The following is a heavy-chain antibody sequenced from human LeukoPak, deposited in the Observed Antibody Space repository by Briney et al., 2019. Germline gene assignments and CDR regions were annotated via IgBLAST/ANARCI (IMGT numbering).Heavy chain of an antibody. CDR1: GYSISSGYY. J-gene: IGHJ6*03. Sequence: PSETLSLTCTVSGYSISSGYYWGWIRQPPGKGLEWIGSIYHSGSTYYNPSLKSRVTISVDTSKNQFSLKLSSVTAADTAVYYCARVRTRRTYYYGSGSYVHLPTKYYYYYMDVWGKGPRSPSP. CDR3: ARVRTRRTYYYGSGSYVHLPTKYYYYYMDV. V-gene: IGHV4-38-2*02. CDR2: IYHSGST. D-gene: IGHD3-10*01.